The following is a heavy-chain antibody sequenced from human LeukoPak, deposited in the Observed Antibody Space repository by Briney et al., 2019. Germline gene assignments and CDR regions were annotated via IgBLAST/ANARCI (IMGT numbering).Heavy chain of an antibody. Sequence: SSETLSLTCTVSGGSISSDYWSWIRQPAGKGLEWIGRIYTSGSTNYNPSLKSRVTMSVDTSKNQFSLKLSSVTAADTAVYYCASSSSSGYSTDAFDIWGQGTMVTVSS. V-gene: IGHV4-4*07. CDR1: GGSISSDY. CDR2: IYTSGST. CDR3: ASSSSSGYSTDAFDI. J-gene: IGHJ3*02. D-gene: IGHD3-22*01.